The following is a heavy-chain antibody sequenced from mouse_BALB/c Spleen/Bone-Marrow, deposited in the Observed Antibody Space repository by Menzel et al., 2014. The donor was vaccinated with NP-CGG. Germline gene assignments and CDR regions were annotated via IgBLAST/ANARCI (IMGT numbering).Heavy chain of an antibody. CDR2: VNPNIGGT. CDR3: ARGRWYY. J-gene: IGHJ2*01. V-gene: IGHV1-22*01. CDR1: GYTFSDYT. Sequence: EVQRVESGPELVKPGASVKISCKTSGYTFSDYTLHWVKQSHGKSLEWIGGVNPNIGGTSYNQKFKGKASLTVNKSSTTAYMELRSLTSDDSAVYYCARGRWYYWGQGTTLTVSS. D-gene: IGHD2-3*01.